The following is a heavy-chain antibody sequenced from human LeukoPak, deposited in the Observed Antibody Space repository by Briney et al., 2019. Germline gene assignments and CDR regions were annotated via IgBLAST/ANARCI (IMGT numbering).Heavy chain of an antibody. J-gene: IGHJ4*02. D-gene: IGHD3-3*01. CDR2: IKQDGSVK. Sequence: PGGSLRLSCAASRITFTYWTSWVRQAPGKGLEWVANIKQDGSVKYYVDSVKGRFTISRDNAKKSLFLQMNSLRAEDTAVYYCASSFSDDFWSGHFWGQGTLVTVSS. V-gene: IGHV3-7*01. CDR3: ASSFSDDFWSGHF. CDR1: RITFTYW.